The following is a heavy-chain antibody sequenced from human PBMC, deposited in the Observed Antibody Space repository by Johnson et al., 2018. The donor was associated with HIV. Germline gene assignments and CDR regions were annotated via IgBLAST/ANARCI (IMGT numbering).Heavy chain of an antibody. CDR3: ANGGNTAASACEI. CDR2: ISGSGGST. CDR1: GFTFSSYA. J-gene: IGHJ3*02. V-gene: IGHV3-23*04. Sequence: VQLVESGGGLIQPGGSLRLSCAASGFTFSSYAMHWVRQAPGKGLEWVSAISGSGGSTYYADSVKGRFTISRDNAKNSLYLQMNSLRPDDTALYFCANGGNTAASACEIWGQGTMVTVSS. D-gene: IGHD1-14*01.